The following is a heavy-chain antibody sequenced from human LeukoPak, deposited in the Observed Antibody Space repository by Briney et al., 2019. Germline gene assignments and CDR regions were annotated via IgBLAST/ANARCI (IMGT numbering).Heavy chain of an antibody. CDR1: GYTFTSCD. CDR3: ARFPNYDFWSGYYSVDY. V-gene: IGHV1-8*01. D-gene: IGHD3-3*01. Sequence: ASVKVSCKASGYTFTSCDINWVRQATGQGPEWMGWMNPNSGNTGFAQKFQGRVTMTRNTSISTAYMELSSLRSEDTAVYYCARFPNYDFWSGYYSVDYWGQGTLVTVSS. J-gene: IGHJ4*02. CDR2: MNPNSGNT.